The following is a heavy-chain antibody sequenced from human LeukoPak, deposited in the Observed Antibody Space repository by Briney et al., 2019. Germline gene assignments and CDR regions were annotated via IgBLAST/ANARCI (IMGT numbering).Heavy chain of an antibody. D-gene: IGHD3-3*01. Sequence: ISXXXSTIYYADSVKGRFTISRDNAKNSLYLQMNSLRAEDTAVYYCARVGYYDFWSGYQDDDAFDIWGQGTMVTVSS. J-gene: IGHJ3*02. V-gene: IGHV3-11*01. CDR2: ISXXXSTI. CDR3: ARVGYYDFWSGYQDDDAFDI.